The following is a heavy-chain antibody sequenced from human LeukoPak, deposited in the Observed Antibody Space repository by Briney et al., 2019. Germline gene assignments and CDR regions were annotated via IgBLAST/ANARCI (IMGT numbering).Heavy chain of an antibody. CDR3: AKNSPRYCGGDCPLDS. CDR2: ITGSGGST. V-gene: IGHV3-23*01. Sequence: GGSLRLSCAASEFTFSSYAMTWVRQAPGKGLEWISAITGSGGSTYYADSVEGRFTISRDNFKNMLYLQMDSLRAEDTALYYCAKNSPRYCGGDCPLDSWGQGTLVTVSS. CDR1: EFTFSSYA. D-gene: IGHD2-21*02. J-gene: IGHJ4*02.